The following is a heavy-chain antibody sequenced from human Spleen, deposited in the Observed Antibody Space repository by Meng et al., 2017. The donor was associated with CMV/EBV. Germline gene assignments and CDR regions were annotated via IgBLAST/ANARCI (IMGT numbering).Heavy chain of an antibody. CDR1: GFSFGGFT. D-gene: IGHD3-3*01. V-gene: IGHV3-21*01. J-gene: IGHJ3*01. Sequence: GGSLRLSCVASGFSFGGFTMNWVRQAPGKGLEWISSISLSSTYIEYADSLKGRFTISRDNAKSSLYLQMDSLRAEDTAVYYCVRRQSVSAFDVWGQGTMVTVPS. CDR2: ISLSSTYI. CDR3: VRRQSVSAFDV.